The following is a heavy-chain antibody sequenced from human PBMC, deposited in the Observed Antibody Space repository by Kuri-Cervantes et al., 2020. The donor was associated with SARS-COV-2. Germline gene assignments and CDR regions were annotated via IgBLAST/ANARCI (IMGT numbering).Heavy chain of an antibody. CDR3: ARSYYGGYSDGFDI. CDR2: RRVSNGNT. D-gene: IGHD2-21*01. J-gene: IGHJ3*02. V-gene: IGHV1-18*04. CDR1: GYTVSSYG. Sequence: ASVKVSCKGYGYTVSSYGIAWVRQAPGQGLEWMAWRRVSNGNTNSAQKFQVRVAMTTDTSTNTVFMGLRSLRSADTAVYYCARSYYGGYSDGFDIWGQGTLVTVSS.